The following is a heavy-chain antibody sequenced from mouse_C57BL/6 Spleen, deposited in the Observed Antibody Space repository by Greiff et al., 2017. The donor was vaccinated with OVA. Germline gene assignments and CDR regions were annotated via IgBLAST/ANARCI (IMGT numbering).Heavy chain of an antibody. CDR1: GYSITSGYY. Sequence: DVQLQESGPGLVKPSQSLSLTCSVTGYSITSGYYWNWIRQFPGNKLEWMGYISYDGSNNYNPSLKNRISITRDTSKNQFFLKLNSVTTEDTATYYCARDPSYYYGSSSYWYFDVWGTGTTVTVSS. CDR2: ISYDGSN. CDR3: ARDPSYYYGSSSYWYFDV. J-gene: IGHJ1*03. D-gene: IGHD1-1*01. V-gene: IGHV3-6*01.